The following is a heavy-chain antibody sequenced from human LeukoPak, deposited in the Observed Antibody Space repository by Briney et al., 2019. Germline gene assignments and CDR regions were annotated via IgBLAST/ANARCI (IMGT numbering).Heavy chain of an antibody. J-gene: IGHJ4*02. CDR2: IYPGDSDT. V-gene: IGHV5-51*01. Sequence: GESLKISCKGSGYRFISYWIGWVRQMPGKGLEWMGIIYPGDSDTRYSPSFQGQVTISADKSISTAYLQWSSLKASDTAMYYCARTYYYDSSGYLLDYWGQGTLVTVSS. D-gene: IGHD3-22*01. CDR1: GYRFISYW. CDR3: ARTYYYDSSGYLLDY.